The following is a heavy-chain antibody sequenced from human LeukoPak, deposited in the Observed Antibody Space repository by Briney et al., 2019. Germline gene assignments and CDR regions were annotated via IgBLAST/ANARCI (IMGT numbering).Heavy chain of an antibody. Sequence: PGGSLRLSCAASGFTFTNYAMTWVRQAPGKGLEWVSSISASGVMTYYADSVKGRFTVSRDNSKNSLYLQMSSLTAADTAVYYCAKQPDAMIVVATYFDYWGQGTLVTVSS. D-gene: IGHD3-22*01. CDR1: GFTFTNYA. V-gene: IGHV3-23*01. CDR3: AKQPDAMIVVATYFDY. J-gene: IGHJ4*02. CDR2: ISASGVMT.